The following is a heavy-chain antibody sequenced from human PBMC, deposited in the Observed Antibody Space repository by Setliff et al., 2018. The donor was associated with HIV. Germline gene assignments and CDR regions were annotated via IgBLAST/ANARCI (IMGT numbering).Heavy chain of an antibody. CDR3: ARSLWGFVRNAAFEI. D-gene: IGHD3-16*01. CDR1: GFTFSTYT. Sequence: AGGSLRLSCAASGFTFSTYTMNWVRQAPGKGLEWVSSISSNGYYIYYADSVKGRFTISRDNAKNSLYLQMNSLRVEDSAVYYCARSLWGFVRNAAFEIWGQGTMVTVSS. CDR2: ISSNGYYI. V-gene: IGHV3-21*01. J-gene: IGHJ3*02.